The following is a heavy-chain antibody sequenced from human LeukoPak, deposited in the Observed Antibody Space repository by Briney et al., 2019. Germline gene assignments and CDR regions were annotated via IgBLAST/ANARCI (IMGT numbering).Heavy chain of an antibody. Sequence: QTGGSLRLSCAASGFTFSSYAMSWVRQAPGKGLEWVSGINWDGGSTGYAASVKGRFTISRDNAKNSLYLQMNSLRAEDTALYHCARSGYYYYMDVWGKGTTVTVSS. V-gene: IGHV3-20*01. CDR3: ARSGYYYYMDV. CDR2: INWDGGST. J-gene: IGHJ6*03. D-gene: IGHD7-27*01. CDR1: GFTFSSYA.